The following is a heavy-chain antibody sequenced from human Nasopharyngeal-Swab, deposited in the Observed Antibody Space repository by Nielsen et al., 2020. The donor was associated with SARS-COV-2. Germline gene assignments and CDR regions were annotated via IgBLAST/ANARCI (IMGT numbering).Heavy chain of an antibody. CDR1: GFTFSSYG. Sequence: GGSLRLSCAASGFTFSSYGMHWVRQAPGKGLEWVAVISYDGSNKYYADSVKGRFTISRDNSKNTLYLQMNSLRAEDTAVYYCTTGTGDWGQGTLVTVSS. J-gene: IGHJ4*02. CDR2: ISYDGSNK. V-gene: IGHV3-30*03. CDR3: TTGTGD. D-gene: IGHD1-14*01.